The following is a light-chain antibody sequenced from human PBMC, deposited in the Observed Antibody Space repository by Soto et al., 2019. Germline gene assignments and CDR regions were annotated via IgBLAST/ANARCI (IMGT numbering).Light chain of an antibody. CDR2: EVS. J-gene: IGLJ1*01. V-gene: IGLV2-14*01. CDR1: SSDVGGYNL. Sequence: QSALTQPASVSGSPGQSITISCTGTSSDVGGYNLVSWYQQHPGKAPKLMIYEVSNRPSGVSDRFSASKSGNTASLTISGIQAEDEADYYCNSYTSSSTHVFGTGTKVTVL. CDR3: NSYTSSSTHV.